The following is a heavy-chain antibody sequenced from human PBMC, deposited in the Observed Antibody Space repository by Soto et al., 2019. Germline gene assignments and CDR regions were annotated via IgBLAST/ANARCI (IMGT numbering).Heavy chain of an antibody. CDR3: VQSRCGGVCLKSYSSHSYYGLDV. V-gene: IGHV2-5*02. CDR2: IYWDDDK. J-gene: IGHJ6*02. CDR1: GLSLSTTGVG. Sequence: QITLKASGPTLVKPTQTLTLTCTFSGLSLSTTGVGVGWIRQPPGNALEWLALIYWDDDKRYSPSLKSRLTIPKDTSKNQVVLTMTQMDPLDTATYYCVQSRCGGVCLKSYSSHSYYGLDVWGQGTTVTVSS. D-gene: IGHD2-21*02.